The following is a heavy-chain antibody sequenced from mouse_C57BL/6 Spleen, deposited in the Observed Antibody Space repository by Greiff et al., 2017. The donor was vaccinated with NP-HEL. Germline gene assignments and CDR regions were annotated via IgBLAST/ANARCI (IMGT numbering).Heavy chain of an antibody. V-gene: IGHV5-17*01. Sequence: EVQLQESGGGLVKPGGSLKLSCAASGFTFSDYGMHWVRQAPEKGLEWVAYISSGSSTIYYADTVKGRFTISRDNAKNTLFLQMTSLRSEDTAMYYCARPTMITTSWFAYWGQGTLVTVSA. CDR3: ARPTMITTSWFAY. J-gene: IGHJ3*01. CDR1: GFTFSDYG. CDR2: ISSGSSTI. D-gene: IGHD2-4*01.